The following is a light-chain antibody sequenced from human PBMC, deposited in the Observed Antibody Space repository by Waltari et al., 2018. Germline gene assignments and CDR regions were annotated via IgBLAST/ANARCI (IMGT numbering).Light chain of an antibody. CDR2: GVT. Sequence: QSALTQPPSASGSPGQSVTTSCTGTISDVGSYKPCSWYRPHPCKAPTLMLYGVTKLPSGVPDRFSGSKSGNTASLTVSGLQTEDEADYYCTSDGGSSNFYVFGTGTKVTVL. V-gene: IGLV2-8*01. CDR1: ISDVGSYKP. CDR3: TSDGGSSNFYV. J-gene: IGLJ1*01.